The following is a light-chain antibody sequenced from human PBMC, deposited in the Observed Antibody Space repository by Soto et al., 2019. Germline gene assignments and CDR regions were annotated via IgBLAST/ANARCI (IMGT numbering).Light chain of an antibody. CDR2: DAS. CDR3: QQYNSYSWT. CDR1: QSISSW. J-gene: IGKJ1*01. V-gene: IGKV1-5*01. Sequence: DIQMTQSPSTLSASVGDRVTITGRASQSISSWLAWYQHKPGKAPKLLIYDASSLESGVPSRFSGSGSGTEFPLTISSLQPDEFATYYCQQYNSYSWTFGQGTKVAIK.